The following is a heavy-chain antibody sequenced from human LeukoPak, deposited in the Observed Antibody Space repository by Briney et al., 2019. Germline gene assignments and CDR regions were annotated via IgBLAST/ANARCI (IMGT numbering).Heavy chain of an antibody. CDR2: ISSNGGST. CDR3: AREVQLKRRVPGMIDY. V-gene: IGHV3-64*01. J-gene: IGHJ4*02. Sequence: PGGSLRLSCAASGFTFSSYAMHWVRQAPGKGLEYVSAISSNGGSTYYANSVKGRFTISRDNSKNTLYLQMGSLRAEDMAVYYCAREVQLKRRVPGMIDYWGQGTLVTVSS. D-gene: IGHD1-1*01. CDR1: GFTFSSYA.